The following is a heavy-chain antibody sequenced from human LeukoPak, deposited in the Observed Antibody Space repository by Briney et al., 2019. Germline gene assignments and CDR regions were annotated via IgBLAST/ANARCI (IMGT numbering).Heavy chain of an antibody. CDR1: GFTFDDYG. D-gene: IGHD3-9*01. J-gene: IGHJ4*02. Sequence: GGSLRLSCAASGFTFDDYGMSWVRQAPGKGLEWVSGINWNGGSTGYADSVKGRFTISRDNAKNSLYLQMSSLRAEDTALYHCARGDLRYFDWLPSIYYFDYWGQGTLVTVSS. CDR3: ARGDLRYFDWLPSIYYFDY. V-gene: IGHV3-20*01. CDR2: INWNGGST.